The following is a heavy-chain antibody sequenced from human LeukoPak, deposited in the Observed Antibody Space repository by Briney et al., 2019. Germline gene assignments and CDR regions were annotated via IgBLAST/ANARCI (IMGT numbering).Heavy chain of an antibody. J-gene: IGHJ4*02. CDR2: ISRSGDIT. V-gene: IGHV3-23*01. Sequence: GGSLILSFAASGATFTKYGMKWVRQAAGAGLEYISGISRSGDITHYADSVKGRFTTSRDNVQNTLYLQMNSLRAEDTALYYCATEGFYYWGPGTQVTVSS. CDR3: ATEGFYY. CDR1: GATFTKYG.